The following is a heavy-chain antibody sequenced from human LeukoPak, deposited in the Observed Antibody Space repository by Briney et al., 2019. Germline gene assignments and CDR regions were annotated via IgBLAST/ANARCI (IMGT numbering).Heavy chain of an antibody. J-gene: IGHJ4*02. Sequence: GGSLRLSCAASGFTFSSYWMSWVRQAPGKGLEWLANIKKDGSDRYYVDSVKGRFTISRDNAMNSLYLQMNSLRAEDTALYYCARGVYASGWYPDTFDYWGQGTLVTVSS. CDR1: GFTFSSYW. V-gene: IGHV3-7*01. CDR2: IKKDGSDR. D-gene: IGHD6-19*01. CDR3: ARGVYASGWYPDTFDY.